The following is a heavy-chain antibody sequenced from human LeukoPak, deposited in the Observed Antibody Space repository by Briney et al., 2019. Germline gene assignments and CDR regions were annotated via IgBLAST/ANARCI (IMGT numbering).Heavy chain of an antibody. D-gene: IGHD4-17*01. J-gene: IGHJ4*02. CDR1: GFTFSSYA. CDR3: ASRPYGDYVFDY. Sequence: GGSLRLSCAASGFTFSSYAMSWVRQPPGKGLEWVSAISGSGGSTYYADSVKGRFTISRDNSKNTLYLQMNSLRAEDTAVYYCASRPYGDYVFDYWGQGTLVTVSS. CDR2: ISGSGGST. V-gene: IGHV3-23*01.